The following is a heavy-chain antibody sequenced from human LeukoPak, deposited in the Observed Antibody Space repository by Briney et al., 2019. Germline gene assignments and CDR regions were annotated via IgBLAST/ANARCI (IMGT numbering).Heavy chain of an antibody. J-gene: IGHJ4*02. CDR2: ISYDGSNK. CDR1: GFTFSSYG. Sequence: PGGSLRLSCAASGFTFSSYGMHWVRQAPGKGLEWVAVISYDGSNKYYADSVKGRFTISRDNSKNTLYLQMNSLRAEDTAVYYCAKGGYSHDDSVFDYWGQGTLVTVSS. D-gene: IGHD5-18*01. CDR3: AKGGYSHDDSVFDY. V-gene: IGHV3-30*18.